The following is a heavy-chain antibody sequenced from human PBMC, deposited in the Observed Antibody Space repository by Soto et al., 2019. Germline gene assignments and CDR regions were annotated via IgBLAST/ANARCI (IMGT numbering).Heavy chain of an antibody. CDR3: ARYGERANYDFWSGYLQYYFDY. V-gene: IGHV3-21*01. J-gene: IGHJ4*02. Sequence: AGGSLRLSCAASGFTFSSYSMNWVRQAPGKGLEWVSSISSSSSYIYYADSVKGRFTISRDNAKNSLYLQMNSLRAEDTAVYYCARYGERANYDFWSGYLQYYFDYWGQGTLVTVSS. D-gene: IGHD3-3*01. CDR1: GFTFSSYS. CDR2: ISSSSSYI.